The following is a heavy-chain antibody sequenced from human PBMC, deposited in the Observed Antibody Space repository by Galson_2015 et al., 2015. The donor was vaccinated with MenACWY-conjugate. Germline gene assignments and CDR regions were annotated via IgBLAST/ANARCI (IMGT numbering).Heavy chain of an antibody. V-gene: IGHV3-30*18. J-gene: IGHJ3*02. D-gene: IGHD3-10*01. CDR2: ISDDGSKK. CDR3: AKEPFGSGPFDI. CDR1: GFTFSSFG. Sequence: SLRLSCAASGFTFSSFGMHGVRQAPGKRPEWVAVISDDGSKKFYADSLKGRFTISRDNSKNTLYLQVDSLRPEDTALYYCAKEPFGSGPFDIWGRGTMVTVSS.